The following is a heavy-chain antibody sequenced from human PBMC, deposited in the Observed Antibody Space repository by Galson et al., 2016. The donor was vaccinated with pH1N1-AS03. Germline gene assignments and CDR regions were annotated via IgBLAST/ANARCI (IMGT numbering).Heavy chain of an antibody. CDR3: ARHREYQVLSSTMDV. Sequence: QSGAEVKQPGESLKISCKGSGYSFTGYWIGWVRQKPGKGLEWMGIIYPSDSDTRYNPSFQGQVTISVDESIGTAYLQWSSLKASDTAIYYCARHREYQVLSSTMDVWGQGTTVTVSS. V-gene: IGHV5-51*01. CDR1: GYSFTGYW. D-gene: IGHD2-2*01. J-gene: IGHJ6*02. CDR2: IYPSDSDT.